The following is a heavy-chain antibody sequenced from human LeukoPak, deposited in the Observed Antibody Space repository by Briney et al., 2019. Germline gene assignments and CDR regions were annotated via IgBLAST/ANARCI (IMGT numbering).Heavy chain of an antibody. CDR3: AKALGGSYYVGFDY. J-gene: IGHJ4*02. CDR1: GFIFDDYA. V-gene: IGHV3-9*03. D-gene: IGHD3-16*01. CDR2: ISWNSGNI. Sequence: PGGSLRLSCAASGFIFDDYAMHWVRQAPGKGLEWVSGISWNSGNIGYADSVKGRFTISRDNAKNSLYLQMNSLRSEDMALYYCAKALGGSYYVGFDYWGQGTLVTVSA.